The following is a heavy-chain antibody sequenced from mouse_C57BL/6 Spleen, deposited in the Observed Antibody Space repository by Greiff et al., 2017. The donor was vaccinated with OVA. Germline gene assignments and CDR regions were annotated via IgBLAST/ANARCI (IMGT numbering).Heavy chain of an antibody. CDR2: IYPGSGST. D-gene: IGHD2-4*01. J-gene: IGHJ3*01. CDR3: ARRGLDYLFAY. Sequence: VQLQQPGAELVKPGASVKMSCKASGYTFTSYWITWVKQRPGQGLEWIGDIYPGSGSTNYNEKFKSKATLTVAPSSSTAYMQLSSLTSEDSAVYYCARRGLDYLFAYWGQGTLVTVSA. V-gene: IGHV1-55*01. CDR1: GYTFTSYW.